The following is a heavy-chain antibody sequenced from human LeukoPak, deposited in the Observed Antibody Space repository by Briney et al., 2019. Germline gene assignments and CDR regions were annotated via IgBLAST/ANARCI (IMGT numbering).Heavy chain of an antibody. V-gene: IGHV1-18*01. CDR2: ISTYNGHT. D-gene: IGHD5-24*01. Sequence: GASVNASDKAAGYRFTSYEITWGGQAPGQGREGRGWISTYNGHTNYAQQIQGRVTMTTDTCTSTGYMEMRNLRSDDRAVYYCARTRDGYNLWGQGTLVTVSS. CDR3: ARTRDGYNL. CDR1: GYRFTSYE. J-gene: IGHJ4*02.